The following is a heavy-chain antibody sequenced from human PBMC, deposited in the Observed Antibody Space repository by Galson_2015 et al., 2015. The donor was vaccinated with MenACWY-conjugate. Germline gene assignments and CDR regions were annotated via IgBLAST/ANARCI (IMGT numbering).Heavy chain of an antibody. V-gene: IGHV3-11*06. Sequence: SLRLSCAASGFNFGDYYMSWIRQTPGKGLGWVSFISGSSRFTNYADSVKGRFTISRDNAKNSLYLQMNSLRAEDTAVYYCASHYYDITAYYAFDYWGRGTLVTVSS. CDR1: GFNFGDYY. J-gene: IGHJ4*02. CDR3: ASHYYDITAYYAFDY. D-gene: IGHD3-22*01. CDR2: ISGSSRFT.